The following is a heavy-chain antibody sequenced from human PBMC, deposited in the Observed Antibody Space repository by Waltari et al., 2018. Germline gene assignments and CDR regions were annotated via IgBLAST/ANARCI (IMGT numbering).Heavy chain of an antibody. V-gene: IGHV1-69*12. CDR2: IIPIFGTP. D-gene: IGHD1-26*01. CDR1: GGNFGRYS. J-gene: IGHJ3*01. CDR3: ARRNLGFAFDV. Sequence: QVHLVQSGTELKKPGSSMKVSCKASGGNFGRYSIARGRQAAGQRLEWLGGIIPIFGTPQYAQNFQGRVTLTADASTTTAYLELSGLRSEDTAIYYCARRNLGFAFDVWGQGTVVIVSS.